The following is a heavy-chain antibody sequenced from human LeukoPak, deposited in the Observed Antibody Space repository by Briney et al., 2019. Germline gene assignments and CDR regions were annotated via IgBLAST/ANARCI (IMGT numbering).Heavy chain of an antibody. V-gene: IGHV3-7*01. Sequence: GGSLRLSCVVAGFTLSSHWMSWIRQAPGKGLEWVANINQDGRQRNYVDSVKGRFTISRDNAKSSLYLEMNSLRVEDTAVYYCARGMKSDYWGQGTLVTVSS. CDR1: GFTLSSHW. CDR3: ARGMKSDY. CDR2: INQDGRQR. J-gene: IGHJ4*02.